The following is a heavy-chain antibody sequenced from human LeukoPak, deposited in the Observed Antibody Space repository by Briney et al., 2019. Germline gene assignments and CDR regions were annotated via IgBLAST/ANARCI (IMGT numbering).Heavy chain of an antibody. CDR2: IWYDGSNK. V-gene: IGHV3-33*06. J-gene: IGHJ4*02. Sequence: PGGSLRLSCAASGFTFSSYGMHWVRQAPGKGLEWVAVIWYDGSNKYYADSVKGRFTISRDNSKNTLYLQMNSLRAEDTAVYYCAKDKLVYQQLVLGFDYWGQGTLVTVSS. CDR1: GFTFSSYG. D-gene: IGHD6-13*01. CDR3: AKDKLVYQQLVLGFDY.